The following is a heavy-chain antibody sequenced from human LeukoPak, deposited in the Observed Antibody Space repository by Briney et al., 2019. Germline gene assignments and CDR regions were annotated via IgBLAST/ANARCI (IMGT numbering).Heavy chain of an antibody. D-gene: IGHD3-22*01. V-gene: IGHV1-69*01. J-gene: IGHJ3*02. CDR1: GGTFSSYA. Sequence: SVKVSCKASGGTFSSYAISWVRQAPGQGLEWMGGIIPIFGTANYARKFQGRVTITADESTSTAYMELSSLRSEDTAVYYCARQWLWPSDAFDIWGQGTMVTVSS. CDR3: ARQWLWPSDAFDI. CDR2: IIPIFGTA.